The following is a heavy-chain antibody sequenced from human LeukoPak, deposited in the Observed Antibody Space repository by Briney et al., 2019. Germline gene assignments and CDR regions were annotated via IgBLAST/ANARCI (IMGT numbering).Heavy chain of an antibody. J-gene: IGHJ5*02. CDR3: ARVASVLRVVIWFDP. V-gene: IGHV4-31*03. CDR1: GGSISSGGYY. Sequence: SETLSLTCTASGGSISSGGYYWSWIRQHPGKGLEWIGYIYYSGSTYYNPSLKSRVTTSVDTSKNQFSLKLSSVTAADTAVYYCARVASVLRVVIWFDPWGQGTLVTVSS. D-gene: IGHD3-22*01. CDR2: IYYSGST.